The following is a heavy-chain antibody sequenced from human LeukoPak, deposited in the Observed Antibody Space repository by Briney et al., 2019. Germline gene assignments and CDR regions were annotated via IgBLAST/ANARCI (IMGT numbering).Heavy chain of an antibody. CDR3: AKDYWNDGLDY. CDR2: ISYDGSNK. CDR1: GFTFSSYG. D-gene: IGHD1-1*01. J-gene: IGHJ4*02. V-gene: IGHV3-30*18. Sequence: PGRSLRLSCAASGFTFSSYGMHWVRQAPGKGLEWVAVISYDGSNKYYADSVKGRFTISRDNSKNTLYLQMNSLRAEDTAVYYCAKDYWNDGLDYWGQGTLVTVSS.